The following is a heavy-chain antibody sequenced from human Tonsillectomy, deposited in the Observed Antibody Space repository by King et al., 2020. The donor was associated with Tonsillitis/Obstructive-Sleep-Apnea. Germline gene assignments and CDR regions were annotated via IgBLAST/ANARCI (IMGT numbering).Heavy chain of an antibody. V-gene: IGHV4-59*01. D-gene: IGHD3-22*01. CDR3: ARTSPPYYYDSSGYYYHWYFDL. Sequence: QLQESGPGLVKPSETLSLTCTVSGGSISSYYWSWIRQPPGKGLEWIGYIYYSGSTNYNPSLKSRVTISVDTSKNQFSLKLSSVTAADTAVYYCARTSPPYYYDSSGYYYHWYFDLWGRGTLVTVSS. CDR2: IYYSGST. J-gene: IGHJ2*01. CDR1: GGSISSYY.